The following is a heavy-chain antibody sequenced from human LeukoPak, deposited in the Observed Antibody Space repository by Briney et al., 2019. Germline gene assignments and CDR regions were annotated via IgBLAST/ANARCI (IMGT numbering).Heavy chain of an antibody. CDR2: IRYDGNNK. CDR1: GFTFSSYS. CDR3: AKLISPYDY. V-gene: IGHV3-30*02. J-gene: IGHJ4*02. Sequence: GGSLRLSCAASGFTFSSYSMNWVRQAPGKGLEWVAFIRYDGNNKYYADSVKGRFTISRDNSKNTLFLQMNSLRAEDTAVYYCAKLISPYDYWGQGTLVLVSS.